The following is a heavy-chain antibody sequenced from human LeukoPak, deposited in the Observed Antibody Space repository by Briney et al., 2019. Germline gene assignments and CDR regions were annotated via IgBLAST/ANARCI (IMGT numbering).Heavy chain of an antibody. CDR2: ITGSGGST. CDR1: GFTFSRFA. J-gene: IGHJ4*02. Sequence: GESLRLSCAASGFTFSRFAMSWVRQAPGKGLEWVSGITGSGGSTYHADSVKGRFTISRDNSKNTLYLQMNSLRAEDTAVYYCAKGEVSSDSQAFDYWGQGTLVTVSS. CDR3: AKGEVSSDSQAFDY. D-gene: IGHD6-19*01. V-gene: IGHV3-23*01.